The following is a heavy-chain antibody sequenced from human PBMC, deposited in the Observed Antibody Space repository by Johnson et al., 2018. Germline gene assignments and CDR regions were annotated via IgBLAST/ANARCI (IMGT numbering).Heavy chain of an antibody. V-gene: IGHV1-46*01. D-gene: IGHD1-26*01. CDR3: ARGRGSYYLDPLDS. Sequence: QVQLVQSGAEVKKPGASVKVSCKASGYTFTSYYMHWVRQAPGQGLEWMGITNPSSGGGTRYAQTFQGRVTMTRDTSTSTVYMDLSSLRSEDTAVYYCARGRGSYYLDPLDSWGQGTLVTVSS. J-gene: IGHJ4*02. CDR1: GYTFTSYY. CDR2: TNPSSGGGT.